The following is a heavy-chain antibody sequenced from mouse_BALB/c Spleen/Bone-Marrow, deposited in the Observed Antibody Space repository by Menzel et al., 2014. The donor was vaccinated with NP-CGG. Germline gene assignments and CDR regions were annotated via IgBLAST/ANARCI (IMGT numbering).Heavy chain of an antibody. J-gene: IGHJ2*01. Sequence: DVQLVESGAEFVRPGALVKLSCNASGFNIKDYYMHWVKQRPEQGLEWIGWIDPENGNTIYDPKFPGKASITADTSSNTAYLQLSSLTSEDTAVYYCTRWVYYGSSYFDYWGQGTTLTVSS. V-gene: IGHV14-1*02. CDR1: GFNIKDYY. D-gene: IGHD1-1*01. CDR2: IDPENGNT. CDR3: TRWVYYGSSYFDY.